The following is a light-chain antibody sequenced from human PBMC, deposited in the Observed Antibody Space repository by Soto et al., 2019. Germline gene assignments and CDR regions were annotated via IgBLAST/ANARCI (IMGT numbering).Light chain of an antibody. J-gene: IGKJ5*01. CDR3: QQSYSTPPVT. V-gene: IGKV1-39*01. CDR1: QSISSY. CDR2: AAS. Sequence: DIQMTQSPSSLSASVGDRVTITCRASQSISSYLNWYQQKPGKAPKLLIYAASSLQSGVPSRFSGSGSWTDFTLTISSLQPEDFATYYCQQSYSTPPVTFGQGTRLESK.